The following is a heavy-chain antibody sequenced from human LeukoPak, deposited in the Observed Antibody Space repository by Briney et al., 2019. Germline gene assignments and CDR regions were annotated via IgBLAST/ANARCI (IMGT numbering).Heavy chain of an antibody. D-gene: IGHD3-10*01. CDR1: GGSISSYY. CDR3: ARSIWFGESKDYFDY. CDR2: IYTSGST. V-gene: IGHV4-4*07. J-gene: IGHJ4*02. Sequence: SETLSLTCTVSGGSISSYYWSWIRQPAGKGLEWIGRIYTSGSTNYNPSLKSRVTMSVDTSKNQFSLKLSSVTAADTAVYYCARSIWFGESKDYFDYWGQGTLVTVSS.